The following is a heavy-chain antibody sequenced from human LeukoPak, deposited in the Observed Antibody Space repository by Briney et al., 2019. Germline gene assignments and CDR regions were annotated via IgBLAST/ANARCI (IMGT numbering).Heavy chain of an antibody. V-gene: IGHV4-61*02. Sequence: SETLSLTCTVSGGSISSGSYYWSWIRQPAGKGLEWIGRIYTSGSTNYNPSLKSRVTISVDTSKNQFSLKLSSVTAADTAVYYCAREVAGGVYFDYWGQGTLVTVSS. CDR1: GGSISSGSYY. CDR2: IYTSGST. CDR3: AREVAGGVYFDY. D-gene: IGHD2-15*01. J-gene: IGHJ4*02.